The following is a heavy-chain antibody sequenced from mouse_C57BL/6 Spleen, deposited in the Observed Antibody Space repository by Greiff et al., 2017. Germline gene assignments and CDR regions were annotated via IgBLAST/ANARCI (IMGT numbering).Heavy chain of an antibody. CDR2: INPSSGYT. Sequence: QVQLKQSGAELARPGASVKMSCKASGYTFTSYTMHWVKQRPGQGLEWIGYINPSSGYTTYNQKFKDKATLTEDKSSSTAYMQRSSLTSEDSAVYYCAREPPQLRRDYWGQGTTLTVSS. V-gene: IGHV1-4*01. CDR1: GYTFTSYT. J-gene: IGHJ2*01. CDR3: AREPPQLRRDY. D-gene: IGHD4-1*02.